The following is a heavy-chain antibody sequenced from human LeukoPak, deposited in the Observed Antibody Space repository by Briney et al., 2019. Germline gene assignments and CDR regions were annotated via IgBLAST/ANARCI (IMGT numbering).Heavy chain of an antibody. J-gene: IGHJ4*02. Sequence: GGSLRLSCAASGLTVTNAWMNWVRQAPGKGLEWVANIKQDGSDRNYVTSVRGRFTISRDNAESSLFLQMNSLRAEDTAVYYCVRNLAVAGTCFDSWGQGTLVTVSS. D-gene: IGHD6-19*01. CDR2: IKQDGSDR. V-gene: IGHV3-7*03. CDR1: GLTVTNAW. CDR3: VRNLAVAGTCFDS.